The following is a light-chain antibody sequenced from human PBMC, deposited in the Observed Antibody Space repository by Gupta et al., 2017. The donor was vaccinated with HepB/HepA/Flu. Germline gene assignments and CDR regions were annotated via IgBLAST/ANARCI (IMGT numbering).Light chain of an antibody. CDR3: QQYGSSPGT. V-gene: IGKV3-20*01. CDR1: QSVSSSY. Sequence: EIVLTQSPGTLSLSPGERATLSCRASQSVSSSYLAWYQQQPGQAPRLLIYGASSRATGIPDRFSGSGSGTDFTLTIGRLEPEDFAVYYCQQYGSSPGTFGQGTKVEIK. CDR2: GAS. J-gene: IGKJ1*01.